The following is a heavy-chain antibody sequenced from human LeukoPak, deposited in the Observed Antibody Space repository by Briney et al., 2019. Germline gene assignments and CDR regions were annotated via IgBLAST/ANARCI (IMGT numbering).Heavy chain of an antibody. J-gene: IGHJ4*02. D-gene: IGHD6-13*01. V-gene: IGHV4-59*01. CDR3: ARGVYIAAAQYAY. Sequence: SETLSLTCTVSGGSIGSYYWSWIRQPPGKGLEWIGYIYYSGTTNYNPSLKSRVTISVDTSKNQFSLKLSSVTAADTAVYYCARGVYIAAAQYAYWGQGTLVTVSS. CDR1: GGSIGSYY. CDR2: IYYSGTT.